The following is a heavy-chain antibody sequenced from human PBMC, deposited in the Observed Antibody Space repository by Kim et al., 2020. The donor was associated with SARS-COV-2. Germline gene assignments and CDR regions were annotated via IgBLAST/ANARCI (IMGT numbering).Heavy chain of an antibody. Sequence: GGSLRLSCAVSGFTFDDHAMHWIRQPPGKGLEWVSLISGDGGSTFYADSVKGRFTISRDNSKNSLYLQMNHLRTEDTALYYCVKGVMISTGGSKLYFDDWGRGTLVAVSS. CDR2: ISGDGGST. CDR3: VKGVMISTGGSKLYFDD. V-gene: IGHV3-43*02. J-gene: IGHJ4*02. CDR1: GFTFDDHA. D-gene: IGHD3-16*01.